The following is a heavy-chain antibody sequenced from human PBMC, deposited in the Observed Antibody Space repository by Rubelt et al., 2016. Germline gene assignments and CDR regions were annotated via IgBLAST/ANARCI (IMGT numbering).Heavy chain of an antibody. Sequence: YYSGSTNYNPSPKSRVTISVDTSKNQFSLKLSSVTAADTAVYYCARADWDSSGWYGNFDYWGQGTLVTVSS. J-gene: IGHJ4*02. CDR2: YYSGST. V-gene: IGHV4-59*01. D-gene: IGHD6-19*01. CDR3: ARADWDSSGWYGNFDY.